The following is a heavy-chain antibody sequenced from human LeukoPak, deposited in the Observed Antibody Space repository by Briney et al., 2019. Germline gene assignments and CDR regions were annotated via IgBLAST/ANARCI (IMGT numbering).Heavy chain of an antibody. J-gene: IGHJ3*02. Sequence: PGRSLRLSCAASGFTFDDYAMHWVRQAPGKGLEWVSGISWNSGSISYADSVKGRFTISRDNAKKSLYLQMNRLRAEDTALYYCAKDITVAGIIADDACYIWRRGTMVTVSS. CDR1: GFTFDDYA. D-gene: IGHD6-19*01. CDR3: AKDITVAGIIADDACYI. V-gene: IGHV3-9*01. CDR2: ISWNSGSI.